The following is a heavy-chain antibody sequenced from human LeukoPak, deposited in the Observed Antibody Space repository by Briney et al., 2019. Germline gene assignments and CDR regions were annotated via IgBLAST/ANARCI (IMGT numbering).Heavy chain of an antibody. D-gene: IGHD6-6*01. CDR1: GFPVSSYW. CDR3: ARDLSSMAAL. Sequence: GGSLRLSCAVSGFPVSSYWMGWVRQAPGKGLEWLSDIKGSATYYVDSVKGRFTISSDNAKNSLYLQMSSLRAEDTAVYYCARDLSSMAALWGQGTLVTVSS. CDR2: IKGSAT. J-gene: IGHJ4*02. V-gene: IGHV3-7*01.